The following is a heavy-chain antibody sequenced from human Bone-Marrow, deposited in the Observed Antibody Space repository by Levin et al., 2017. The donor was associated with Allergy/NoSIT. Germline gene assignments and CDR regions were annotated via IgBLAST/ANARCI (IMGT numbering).Heavy chain of an antibody. D-gene: IGHD4-17*01. V-gene: IGHV2-5*02. J-gene: IGHJ4*02. CDR2: IYWDDDK. CDR3: ARLDYGDYVGYSEY. Sequence: SGPTLVKPTQTLTLTCTFSGFSFSTSGVGVGWIRQPPGKALDWLALIYWDDDKRYSPSLKSRLTITKDTSKSQVVLTMTNMDPVDTATYYCARLDYGDYVGYSEYWGPGTLVTVSS. CDR1: GFSFSTSGVG.